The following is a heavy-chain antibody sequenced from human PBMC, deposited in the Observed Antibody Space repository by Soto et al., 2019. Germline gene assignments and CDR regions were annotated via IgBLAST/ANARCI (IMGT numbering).Heavy chain of an antibody. CDR2: IYYSGST. CDR3: ARLLNYCTNGVCYLWFDP. D-gene: IGHD2-8*01. V-gene: IGHV4-31*03. Sequence: QVQLQESGPGLVKPSQTLSLTCTVSGGSISSGGYYWSWIRQHPGKGLECIGYIYYSGSTYYNPSRKRRVTISVDTSKTQFSLKLSSVTAADTAVYYCARLLNYCTNGVCYLWFDPWGQGTLVTVSS. CDR1: GGSISSGGYY. J-gene: IGHJ5*02.